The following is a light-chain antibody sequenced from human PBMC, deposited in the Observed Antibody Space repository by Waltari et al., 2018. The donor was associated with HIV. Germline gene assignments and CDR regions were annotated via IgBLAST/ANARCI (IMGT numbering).Light chain of an antibody. J-gene: IGKJ2*01. Sequence: VMTQSPSTLSVSPGETATLSCRASRDLTTNLAWFQQRPGQSPRLLIYDASTRVTGIPGRFSGSGSGTQFTLTIANFQSEDFAVYYCQQYYTWPYTFGRGDKVEI. CDR3: QQYYTWPYT. CDR2: DAS. CDR1: RDLTTN. V-gene: IGKV3-15*01.